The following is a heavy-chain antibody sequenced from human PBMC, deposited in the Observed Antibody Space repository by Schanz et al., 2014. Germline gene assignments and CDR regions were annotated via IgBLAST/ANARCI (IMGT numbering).Heavy chain of an antibody. CDR1: GGTFSSYT. V-gene: IGHV1-69*02. CDR2: IIPVLNIA. Sequence: QLQLVQSGAEVKKPGSSVKVSCKLSGGTFSSYTISWMRQAPGQGLEWMGKIIPVLNIATYAQKLQGRVTMTADTSTNTAYMELSSLTSEDTAVHYCARGRGFYDYWGQGTLVTVSS. J-gene: IGHJ4*02. CDR3: ARGRGFYDY. D-gene: IGHD3-10*01.